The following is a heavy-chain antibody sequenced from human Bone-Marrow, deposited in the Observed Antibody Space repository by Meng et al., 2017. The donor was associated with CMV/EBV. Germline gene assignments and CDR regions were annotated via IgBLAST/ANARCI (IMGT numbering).Heavy chain of an antibody. CDR3: ARDYYDSSGYRNWFDP. D-gene: IGHD3-22*01. CDR2: ISSEGTTT. J-gene: IGHJ5*02. V-gene: IGHV3-74*01. Sequence: GESLKISCAASGFTFSSYWMHWVRQAPGKGLVWVSRISSEGTTTTYADSVKGRFTISRDNAKNTLYLQMNSLRAEDTAVYYCARDYYDSSGYRNWFDPWGQGTLVTVSS. CDR1: GFTFSSYW.